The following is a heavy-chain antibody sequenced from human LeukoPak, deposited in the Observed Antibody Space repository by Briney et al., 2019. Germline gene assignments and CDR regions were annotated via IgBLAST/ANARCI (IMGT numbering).Heavy chain of an antibody. CDR3: ARLICSGGSCYGGT. Sequence: SETLSLTCTVSGGSVSSSSYYWGWIRQPPGKGLEWIGSIYYSGSTNYNPSLKSRVTISVDTSKNQFSLKLSSVTAADTAVYYCARLICSGGSCYGGTWGQGTLVTVSS. CDR2: IYYSGST. J-gene: IGHJ4*02. D-gene: IGHD2-15*01. CDR1: GGSVSSSSYY. V-gene: IGHV4-39*07.